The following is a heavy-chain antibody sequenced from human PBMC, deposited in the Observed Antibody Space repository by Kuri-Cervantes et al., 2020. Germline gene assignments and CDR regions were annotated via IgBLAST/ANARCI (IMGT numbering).Heavy chain of an antibody. CDR1: GFTVNSNY. Sequence: GESLKISCAASGFTVNSNYMSWVRQAPGKGLEWVSIIYSGGSTYYADSVKGRFTISGDNSKNTLSLQMNSLRAEDTAVYYCAKLYSSSWYEAEYYFDYWGQGTLVTVSS. CDR3: AKLYSSSWYEAEYYFDY. J-gene: IGHJ4*02. CDR2: IYSGGST. D-gene: IGHD6-13*01. V-gene: IGHV3-66*01.